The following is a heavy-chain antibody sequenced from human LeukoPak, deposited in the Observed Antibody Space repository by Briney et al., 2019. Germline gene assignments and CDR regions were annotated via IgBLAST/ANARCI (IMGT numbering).Heavy chain of an antibody. Sequence: HSGGSLRLSCAASGFTFSSYWMSWVRQAPGKGLEWVANIKQDGSERYYVDSVMGRFTISRDNAKNSLYLQMNSLRAEDTAVYYCAREMVRGLDFDYWGQGTLVTVSS. CDR3: AREMVRGLDFDY. D-gene: IGHD3-10*01. V-gene: IGHV3-7*03. CDR2: IKQDGSER. CDR1: GFTFSSYW. J-gene: IGHJ4*02.